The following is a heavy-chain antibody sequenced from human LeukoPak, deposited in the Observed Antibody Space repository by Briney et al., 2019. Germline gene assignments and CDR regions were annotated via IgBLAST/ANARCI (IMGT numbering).Heavy chain of an antibody. Sequence: ASETLSLTCTVSGGSISSSSYYWGWIRQPPGKGLEWIGSIYYSGSTYYNPSLKSRVTISVDTSKNQFSLKLSSVTAADTAVYYCARLSPAKDGYNSLAFDYWGQGTLVTVSS. CDR2: IYYSGST. CDR3: ARLSPAKDGYNSLAFDY. V-gene: IGHV4-39*07. J-gene: IGHJ4*02. D-gene: IGHD5-24*01. CDR1: GGSISSSSYY.